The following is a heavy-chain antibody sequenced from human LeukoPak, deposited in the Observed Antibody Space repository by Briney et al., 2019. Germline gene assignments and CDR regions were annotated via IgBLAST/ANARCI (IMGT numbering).Heavy chain of an antibody. Sequence: GGSLRLSCAASGFTFSSYVMHWVRQAPGKGLGWVAFIRYDGSNKYYADSVKGRLTISRDNAKNTLYLQMNSLRAEDTAVYYSAKDPGYSYGHGFFDYWGQGTLVTVSS. V-gene: IGHV3-30*02. CDR3: AKDPGYSYGHGFFDY. CDR2: IRYDGSNK. D-gene: IGHD5-18*01. CDR1: GFTFSSYV. J-gene: IGHJ4*02.